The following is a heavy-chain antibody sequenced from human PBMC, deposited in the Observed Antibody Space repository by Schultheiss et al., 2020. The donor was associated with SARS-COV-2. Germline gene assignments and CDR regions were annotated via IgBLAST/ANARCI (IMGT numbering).Heavy chain of an antibody. D-gene: IGHD3-22*01. CDR1: GGSISSGDYY. CDR3: ARGGADYDSSGYLDY. Sequence: SETLSLTCTVSGGSISSGDYYWSWIRQPPGKGLEWIGYIYYSGSTYYNPSLKSRVTISVDTSKNQFSLKLSSVTAADTAVYYCARGGADYDSSGYLDYWGQGTLVTVSS. CDR2: IYYSGST. J-gene: IGHJ4*02. V-gene: IGHV4-30-4*02.